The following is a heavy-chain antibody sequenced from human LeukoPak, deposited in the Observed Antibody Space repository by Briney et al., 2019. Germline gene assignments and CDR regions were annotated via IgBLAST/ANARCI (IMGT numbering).Heavy chain of an antibody. D-gene: IGHD1-7*01. J-gene: IGHJ4*02. V-gene: IGHV3-23*01. Sequence: GGTLRLSCAASGFTFSNYAMSCVRQAPGKGLEWVSVIGTIPGVTYYTESVKGCLTISRDNSKNTVYLQINNLRADDTALYFCAKAADTNYFRYGDYWGQGTLVTVSS. CDR1: GFTFSNYA. CDR3: AKAADTNYFRYGDY. CDR2: IGTIPGVT.